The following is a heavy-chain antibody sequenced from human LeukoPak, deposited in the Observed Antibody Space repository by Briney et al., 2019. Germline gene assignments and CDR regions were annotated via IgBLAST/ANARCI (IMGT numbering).Heavy chain of an antibody. D-gene: IGHD3-22*01. CDR2: ISSSGSTI. J-gene: IGHJ4*02. CDR1: GFTFSSYS. Sequence: PGGSLRLSCAASGFTFSSYSMNWVRQAPGKGLEWVSYISSSGSTIYYADSVKGRFTISRDNAKNSLYLQMNSLRAEDTAVYYCARNPRHYYDSSGYYYDWGQGTLVTVSS. V-gene: IGHV3-48*04. CDR3: ARNPRHYYDSSGYYYD.